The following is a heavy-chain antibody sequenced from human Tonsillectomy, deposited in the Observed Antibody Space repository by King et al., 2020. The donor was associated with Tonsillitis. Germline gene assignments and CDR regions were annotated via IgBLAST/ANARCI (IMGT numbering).Heavy chain of an antibody. CDR3: ARVSFWTGYDS. Sequence: QLQESGPGLVKPSETLSLTCNVSGGSFSSYYWTWIRQPPGKGLEWVGYISYSGSTSYNPSLKSRLSISIDTSKNQFSLKLNSVTAADTAIYYCARVSFWTGYDSWGQGSLVTVSS. V-gene: IGHV4-59*12. CDR2: ISYSGST. J-gene: IGHJ5*01. D-gene: IGHD3/OR15-3a*01. CDR1: GGSFSSYY.